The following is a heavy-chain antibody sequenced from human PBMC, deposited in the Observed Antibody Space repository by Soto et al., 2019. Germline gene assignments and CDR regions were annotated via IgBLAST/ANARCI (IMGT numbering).Heavy chain of an antibody. J-gene: IGHJ4*02. V-gene: IGHV3-30*18. Sequence: GGSLRLSCTGSGFTFGNYGMHWVRQAPDKWLEWVASTSYDGNNKYYADSLKGRFTISRDNSKKMVYLQMTSLGPEDTAVYYCAKGGGSARDFDYWGQGXLVTVSS. CDR1: GFTFGNYG. CDR2: TSYDGNNK. CDR3: AKGGGSARDFDY. D-gene: IGHD1-26*01.